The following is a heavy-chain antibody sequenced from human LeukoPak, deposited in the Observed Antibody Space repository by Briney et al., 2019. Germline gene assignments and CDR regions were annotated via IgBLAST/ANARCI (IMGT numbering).Heavy chain of an antibody. V-gene: IGHV4-39*01. CDR1: GGSISSSSYY. CDR3: ARGHSWLYYFDY. CDR2: IYYSGST. Sequence: SETLSLTCTVSGGSISSSSYYWGWIRQPPGKGLEWIGSIYYSGSTYYNPSLKSRVTISVDTSKNQFSLKLSSVTAADTAVYYCARGHSWLYYFDYWGQGTLVTVSS. D-gene: IGHD3-10*01. J-gene: IGHJ4*02.